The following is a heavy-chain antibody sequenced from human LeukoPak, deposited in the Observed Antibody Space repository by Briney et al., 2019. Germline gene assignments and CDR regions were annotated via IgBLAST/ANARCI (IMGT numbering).Heavy chain of an antibody. D-gene: IGHD3-10*01. CDR2: INHSGST. J-gene: IGHJ6*02. Sequence: SETLSLTCAVYGGSFSGYYWSWIRQPPGKELEWIGEINHSGSTNYNPSLKSRVTISVDTSKNQFSLKLSSVTAADTAVYYCARARGFSVPDWGQGTTVTVSS. V-gene: IGHV4-34*01. CDR1: GGSFSGYY. CDR3: ARARGFSVPD.